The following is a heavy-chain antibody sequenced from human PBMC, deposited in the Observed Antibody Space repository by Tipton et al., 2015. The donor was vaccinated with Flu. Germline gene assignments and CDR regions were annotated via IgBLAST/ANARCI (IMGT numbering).Heavy chain of an antibody. CDR2: ISSSGSTI. CDR1: GFTFSDYY. V-gene: IGHV3-11*01. Sequence: SLRLSCAASGFTFSDYYMSWIRQAPGKGLEWVSYISSSGSTIYYADSVKGRFTISRDNAKNSLYLQMNSLRAEDTAVYYCARDSVYSSGWIDYYYGRDVWGQGTPVTVSS. D-gene: IGHD6-19*01. CDR3: ARDSVYSSGWIDYYYGRDV. J-gene: IGHJ6*02.